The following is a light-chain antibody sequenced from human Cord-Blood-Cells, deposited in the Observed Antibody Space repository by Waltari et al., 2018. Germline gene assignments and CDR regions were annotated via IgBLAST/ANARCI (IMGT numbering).Light chain of an antibody. CDR1: SSDVGGYNY. V-gene: IGLV2-14*01. J-gene: IGLJ3*02. Sequence: QSALTPPASVSGSPGQPITISCTGTSSDVGGYNYVSWYQQHPAKAPKLMIYDVSKRPSGVSNRFSGSKSGNTASLTISGLQAEDEADYYCSSYTSSSTLVFGGGTKLTVL. CDR2: DVS. CDR3: SSYTSSSTLV.